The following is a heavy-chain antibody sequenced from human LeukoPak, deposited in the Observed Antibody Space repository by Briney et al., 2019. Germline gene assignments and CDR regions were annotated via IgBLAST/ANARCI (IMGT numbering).Heavy chain of an antibody. V-gene: IGHV1-2*02. J-gene: IGHJ4*02. Sequence: ASVKVSCKASGYTFTGYYMHWVRQAPGQGLEWMGWINPNSGGTNYAQKFQGRVTMTRDTSISTAHMELSRLRSDDTAVYYCASTVVVISSFDYWGQGTLVTVSS. D-gene: IGHD3-22*01. CDR3: ASTVVVISSFDY. CDR2: INPNSGGT. CDR1: GYTFTGYY.